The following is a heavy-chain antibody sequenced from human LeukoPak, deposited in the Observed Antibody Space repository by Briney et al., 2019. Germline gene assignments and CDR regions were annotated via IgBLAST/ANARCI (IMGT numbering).Heavy chain of an antibody. D-gene: IGHD4-17*01. CDR2: INPNSGGT. V-gene: IGHV1-2*02. J-gene: IGHJ4*02. Sequence: ASVTVSCKASGYTFPDYYIHWVRQAPGQGLEWIGFINPNSGGTHYAQKFQGRVTVTRDTSISTVYMEMMRLRSDDTAVYYCARKGRIYGDYDYWGRGTLVTVSS. CDR1: GYTFPDYY. CDR3: ARKGRIYGDYDY.